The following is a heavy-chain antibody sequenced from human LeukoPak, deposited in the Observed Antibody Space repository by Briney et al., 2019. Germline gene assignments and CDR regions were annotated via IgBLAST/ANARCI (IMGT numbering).Heavy chain of an antibody. CDR1: GFTFSSYW. CDR2: ISGSGAST. D-gene: IGHD2-2*01. CDR3: AKQRSEVPVAAANY. J-gene: IGHJ4*02. V-gene: IGHV3-23*01. Sequence: GGSLRLSCAASGFTFSSYWMHWVRQAPGKGLEWVSGISGSGASTYYEDSVKGRFTISRDNSKNTLYLQMNSLRVEDTAVYYCAKQRSEVPVAAANYWGQGSLVTVSS.